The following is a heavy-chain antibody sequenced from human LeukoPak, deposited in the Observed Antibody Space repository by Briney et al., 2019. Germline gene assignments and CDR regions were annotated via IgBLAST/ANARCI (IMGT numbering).Heavy chain of an antibody. D-gene: IGHD5-18*01. J-gene: IGHJ5*02. CDR3: ARDIRMGGYSYGSNWFDP. Sequence: PSETLSLTCTVSGGSISSYYWSWIRQPPGEGLEWIGYINYSGTTNYNPSLKSRVTISVDTSKNQFSLKLSSVTAADTAVYYCARDIRMGGYSYGSNWFDPWGQGTLVTVSS. CDR2: INYSGTT. V-gene: IGHV4-59*01. CDR1: GGSISSYY.